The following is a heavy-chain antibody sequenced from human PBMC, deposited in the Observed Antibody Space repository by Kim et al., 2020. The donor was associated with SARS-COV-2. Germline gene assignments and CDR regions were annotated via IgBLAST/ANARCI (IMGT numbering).Heavy chain of an antibody. J-gene: IGHJ6*03. V-gene: IGHV1-2*06. D-gene: IGHD3-10*01. CDR3: ARGVMGFRELWSTDYMDV. CDR1: GYTFTGYY. CDR2: INPNSGGT. Sequence: ASVKVSCKASGYTFTGYYMHWVRQAPGQGLEWMGRINPNSGGTNYAQKFQGRVTMTRDTSISTAYMELSRLRSDDTAVYYCARGVMGFRELWSTDYMDVWGKGTTVTVSS.